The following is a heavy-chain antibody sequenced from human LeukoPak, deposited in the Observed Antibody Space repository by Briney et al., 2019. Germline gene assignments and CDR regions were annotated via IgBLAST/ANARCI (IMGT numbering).Heavy chain of an antibody. J-gene: IGHJ6*02. Sequence: PGGSLRLSCAASGFTFSSYGMPWVRQAPGKGLEWVSSIGSGGTTYYSDPVKGRFTISRDNSKNTLYLQMNSLRAEDTAVYYCAKELLLWFSSYDYYYGMDVWGQGTTVTVSS. CDR3: AKELLLWFSSYDYYYGMDV. V-gene: IGHV3-23*01. CDR1: GFTFSSYG. D-gene: IGHD3-10*01. CDR2: IGSGGTT.